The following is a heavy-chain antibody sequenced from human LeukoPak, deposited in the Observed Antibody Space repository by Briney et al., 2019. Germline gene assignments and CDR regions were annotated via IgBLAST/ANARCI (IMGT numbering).Heavy chain of an antibody. Sequence: GGSLRLSCAASGFTFSSYEMNWVRQAPGKGLEWVSYISSSGSTIYYADSVKGRFTISRDNAKNSLYLQMNSLRAEDTAVYYCARVVAVAGNDYWGQGTLVTVSS. CDR1: GFTFSSYE. V-gene: IGHV3-48*03. CDR2: ISSSGSTI. J-gene: IGHJ4*02. D-gene: IGHD6-19*01. CDR3: ARVVAVAGNDY.